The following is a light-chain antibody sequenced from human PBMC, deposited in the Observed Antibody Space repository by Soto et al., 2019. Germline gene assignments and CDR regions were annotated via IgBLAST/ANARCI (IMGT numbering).Light chain of an antibody. J-gene: IGKJ1*01. Sequence: EIVMTQSPATLSLSPGERATLSCRASQSVSSNLVWYQQKPGQAPRLLIYGASTRATAIPARFSGSGSGTEFTLTISSLQSEDFAVYYCQQYNNWPLTFGQGTKVEIK. CDR3: QQYNNWPLT. CDR2: GAS. CDR1: QSVSSN. V-gene: IGKV3-15*01.